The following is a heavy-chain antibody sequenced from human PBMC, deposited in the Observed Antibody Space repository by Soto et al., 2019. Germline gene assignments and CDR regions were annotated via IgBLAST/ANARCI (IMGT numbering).Heavy chain of an antibody. V-gene: IGHV3-21*01. D-gene: IGHD3-22*01. Sequence: EVQLVESGGGLVNPGGSLRLSCAASGFTFSSYSMNWVRQAPGKGLEWVSCISSSSSYIYYVDSVKGRFTISRDNAKNSLYLQMNSLSAEDTAVYYCARDRHYYDSSGDPKPFDYWGQGTLVTVSS. CDR2: ISSSSSYI. J-gene: IGHJ4*02. CDR3: ARDRHYYDSSGDPKPFDY. CDR1: GFTFSSYS.